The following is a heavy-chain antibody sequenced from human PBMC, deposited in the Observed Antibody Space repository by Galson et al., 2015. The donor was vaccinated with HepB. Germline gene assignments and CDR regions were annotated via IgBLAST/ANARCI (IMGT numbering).Heavy chain of an antibody. V-gene: IGHV1-2*02. J-gene: IGHJ5*02. CDR1: GYTFIGHH. CDR3: ARGAAVATNWFDP. Sequence: VKVSCKASGYTFIGHHMHWVRQAPGQGLEWMGWIYPNSGDTKYAQKFEGRVTMTRDTSISTAHMELCRLRSDDTAVYYCARGAAVATNWFDPWGQGTLVTVSS. CDR2: IYPNSGDT. D-gene: IGHD6-13*01.